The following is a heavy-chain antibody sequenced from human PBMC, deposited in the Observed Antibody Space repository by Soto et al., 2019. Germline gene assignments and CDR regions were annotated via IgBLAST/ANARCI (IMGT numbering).Heavy chain of an antibody. CDR2: IIPIFGTA. J-gene: IGHJ6*02. CDR3: ARKALAVGGLSYYGMDV. V-gene: IGHV1-69*05. Sequence: ASVKVSCKASGGTFSSYAISWVRQAPGQGLEWMGGIIPIFGTANYAQKFQGRVSLTTDTSTTTAYLELRGLRSDDTAVYYCARKALAVGGLSYYGMDVWGPGTTVTVSS. D-gene: IGHD6-19*01. CDR1: GGTFSSYA.